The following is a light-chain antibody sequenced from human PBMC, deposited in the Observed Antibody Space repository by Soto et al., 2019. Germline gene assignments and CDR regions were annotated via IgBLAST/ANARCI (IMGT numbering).Light chain of an antibody. J-gene: IGKJ1*01. CDR2: AAS. CDR3: QQSYSSPPT. Sequence: DIHMTQSPSSLSASVEDRVIITWRASQSISNHVNWYQQKPGKAPKLLIFAASRLQSGVPSRFSGSRSGPDFTLTISSLQPEDFATYYCQQSYSSPPTFGQGTKVDIK. CDR1: QSISNH. V-gene: IGKV1-39*01.